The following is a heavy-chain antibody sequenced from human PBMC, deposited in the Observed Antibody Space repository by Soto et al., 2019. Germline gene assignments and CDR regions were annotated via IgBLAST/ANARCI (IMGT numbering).Heavy chain of an antibody. CDR2: IIPVFGTA. Sequence: SVKVSCKASGGTFSSYAISWVRQAPGQGLECMGGIIPVFGTANYAQKFQGRVTINADESTSTVYMELSSLRSEDTAVYYCARGWNDFPHWGQGTLVTVSS. V-gene: IGHV1-69*13. D-gene: IGHD1-1*01. CDR1: GGTFSSYA. J-gene: IGHJ1*01. CDR3: ARGWNDFPH.